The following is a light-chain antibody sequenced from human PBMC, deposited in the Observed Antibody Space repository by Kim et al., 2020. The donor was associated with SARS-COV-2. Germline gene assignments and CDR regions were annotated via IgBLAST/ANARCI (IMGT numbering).Light chain of an antibody. CDR2: TTS. Sequence: GRTITLHCGLNCGSVSSSHYPRWYQHSPGQAPRTLIYTTSTRSSGVPDRFSGSILENKAALIITGAQADDESDYYCVLYMGSGIWEFGGGTQLTVL. J-gene: IGLJ3*02. V-gene: IGLV8-61*01. CDR3: VLYMGSGIWE. CDR1: CGSVSSSHY.